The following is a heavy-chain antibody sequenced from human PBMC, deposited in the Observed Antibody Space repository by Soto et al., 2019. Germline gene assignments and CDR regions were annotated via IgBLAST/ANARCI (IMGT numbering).Heavy chain of an antibody. CDR3: ARGSTYSVY. J-gene: IGHJ4*02. CDR2: IYYSGST. V-gene: IGHV4-61*08. CDR1: GGSISSGGYY. Sequence: SETLSLTCTVSGGSISSGGYYWSWIRHHPGKGLEWIGYIYYSGSTNYNPSLKSRVTFSVDTSKNQFSLNLSSVTAADTAVYYCARGSTYSVYWGQGALVTVSS. D-gene: IGHD2-21*01.